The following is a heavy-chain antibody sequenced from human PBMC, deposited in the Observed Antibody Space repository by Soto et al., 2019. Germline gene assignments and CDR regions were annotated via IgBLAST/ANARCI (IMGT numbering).Heavy chain of an antibody. D-gene: IGHD1-26*01. CDR3: VTVNLVGAAYYFDY. Sequence: QVQLQEWGPGLVKPSQTLSLTCTVSGGSIRNGDYYWGWIRQPPGKGLEWIGYVYYSGTTYSHPSLSSRVSISVDTSENHCSLRLTSVTAADTAVYYCVTVNLVGAAYYFDYWGPGTLVTVSS. CDR1: GGSIRNGDYY. CDR2: VYYSGTT. V-gene: IGHV4-30-4*01. J-gene: IGHJ4*02.